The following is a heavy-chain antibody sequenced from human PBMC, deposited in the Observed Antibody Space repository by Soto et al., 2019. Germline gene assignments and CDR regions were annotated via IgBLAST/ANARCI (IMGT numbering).Heavy chain of an antibody. CDR2: VNSAASST. D-gene: IGHD5-18*01. CDR1: GFTFIEYW. Sequence: EVQLVESGGGLAQPGGSLRLSCVASGFTFIEYWMHWVRQAPGKGLEWVSRVNSAASSTSYADSVKGRFTISRDNAKNTLYLQMNSLRAENKAVYYCTMRREFSYGYFAHWGQGALVTVSS. V-gene: IGHV3-74*01. CDR3: TMRREFSYGYFAH. J-gene: IGHJ4*02.